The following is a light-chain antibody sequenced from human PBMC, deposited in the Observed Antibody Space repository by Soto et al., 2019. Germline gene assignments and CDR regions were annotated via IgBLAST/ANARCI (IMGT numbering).Light chain of an antibody. CDR1: QDIRND. J-gene: IGKJ1*01. V-gene: IGKV1-6*01. CDR2: ATS. CDR3: LQNYNCPWT. Sequence: AIQMTQSPSSLSASVGDRVTITCRASQDIRNDLGWYQQKPGKAPNLLIYATSSLQSGVPSRFSGSGSGTDFTLTISSLQPEDFATYYCLQNYNCPWTFGQGTRVEIK.